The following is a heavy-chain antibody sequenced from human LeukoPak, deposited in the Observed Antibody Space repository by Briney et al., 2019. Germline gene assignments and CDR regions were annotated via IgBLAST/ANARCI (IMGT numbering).Heavy chain of an antibody. CDR2: ISAYNGNT. D-gene: IGHD3-22*01. V-gene: IGHV1-18*01. Sequence: ASVKVSCKASGYTFTSYGISWVRQAPGQGLEWMGWISAYNGNTNYAQKLQGRVTMTTDTSTSTAYMELRSLRSDDTAVYYCASKYYDSSGYYYLDYWGQGTLVTVSS. J-gene: IGHJ4*02. CDR1: GYTFTSYG. CDR3: ASKYYDSSGYYYLDY.